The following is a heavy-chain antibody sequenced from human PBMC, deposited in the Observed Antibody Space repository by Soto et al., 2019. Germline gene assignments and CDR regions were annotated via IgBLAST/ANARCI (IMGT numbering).Heavy chain of an antibody. D-gene: IGHD3-10*01. Sequence: QVQLVQSGAEVKKPGASVKVSCKASGYTFTSYDISWVRQATGQGLEWMGWMNPNNGNTDYAPKFQGRVTMTMNTSIGTAYMELSSLRSEDTAVYYCARSPRNYYALRSYSYFRHWGQGTLVTVSS. V-gene: IGHV1-8*01. CDR3: ARSPRNYYALRSYSYFRH. CDR2: MNPNNGNT. J-gene: IGHJ1*01. CDR1: GYTFTSYD.